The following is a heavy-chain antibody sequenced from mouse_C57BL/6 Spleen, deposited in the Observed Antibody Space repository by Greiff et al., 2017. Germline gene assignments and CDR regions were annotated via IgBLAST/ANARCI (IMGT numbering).Heavy chain of an antibody. CDR1: GFNIKDDY. J-gene: IGHJ4*01. CDR3: TTPLPGAMDY. V-gene: IGHV14-4*01. CDR2: IDPENGDT. Sequence: VQLQQSGAELVRPGASVMLSCTASGFNIKDDYMHWVKQRPEQGLEWIGWIDPENGDTEYASKFQGKATITADTSSNTAYLQLSSLTSEDTAVYYCTTPLPGAMDYWGQGTSVTVSS.